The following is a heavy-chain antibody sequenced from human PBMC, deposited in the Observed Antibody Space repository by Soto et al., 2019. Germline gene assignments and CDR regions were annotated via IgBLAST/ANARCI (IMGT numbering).Heavy chain of an antibody. D-gene: IGHD1-1*01. CDR3: VRDRRGYNFGNFDS. CDR2: ISSNGGST. J-gene: IGHJ4*02. V-gene: IGHV3-64D*08. Sequence: GGSLRLSCAASEFTFSNYAMSWVRQAPGKGLEYVSAISSNGGSTYYADSVKGRFTISRDNSKNTLYLQMSSLRAEDTAVYYCVRDRRGYNFGNFDSWGQGILVTVS. CDR1: EFTFSNYA.